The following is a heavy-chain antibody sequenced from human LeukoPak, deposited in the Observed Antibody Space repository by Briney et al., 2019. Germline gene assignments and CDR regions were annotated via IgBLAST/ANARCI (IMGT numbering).Heavy chain of an antibody. CDR2: INPSGGST. V-gene: IGHV1-46*03. CDR3: ARGIEYYDILTGYEPSDY. J-gene: IGHJ4*02. CDR1: GYTFTSYY. Sequence: ASVKVSCKASGYTFTSYYMHWVRQAPGQGLEWMGIINPSGGSTSYAQKFQGRVTMTRDTSTSTVYMELSSLRSEDAAVYYCARGIEYYDILTGYEPSDYWGQGILVTVSS. D-gene: IGHD3-9*01.